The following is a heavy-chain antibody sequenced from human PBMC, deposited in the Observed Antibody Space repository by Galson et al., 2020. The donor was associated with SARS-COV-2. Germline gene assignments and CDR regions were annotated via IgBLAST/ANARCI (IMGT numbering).Heavy chain of an antibody. CDR2: LNPNSGAT. CDR1: GYTFTGYY. J-gene: IGHJ4*02. V-gene: IGHV1-2*02. D-gene: IGHD6-19*01. CDR3: ARAGLGYSSGWFGLGY. Sequence: ASVKVSCKASGYTFTGYYMHWVRQAPGQGLEWMGWLNPNSGATNYAQKFQGRVTMTRDTSISTAYMELRRLRSDDTAVYYCARAGLGYSSGWFGLGYWGQGTLVTVSS.